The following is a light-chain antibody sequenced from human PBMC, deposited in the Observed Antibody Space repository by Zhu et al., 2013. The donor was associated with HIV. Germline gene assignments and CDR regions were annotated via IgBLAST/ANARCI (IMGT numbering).Light chain of an antibody. CDR3: QVWDSNDHWV. CDR2: DAS. Sequence: SYELTQPPSVSVAPGKTARITCGGNNIGSKSVHWYQQKPGQAPLLVMYDASDRPSGIPERFSGSNSGNTATLTISRVEAGDEADYYCQVWDSNDHWVFGGGTKLTVL. CDR1: NIGSKS. V-gene: IGLV3-21*04. J-gene: IGLJ3*02.